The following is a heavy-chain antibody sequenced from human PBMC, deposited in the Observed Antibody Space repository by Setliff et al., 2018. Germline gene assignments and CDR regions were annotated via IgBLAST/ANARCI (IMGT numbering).Heavy chain of an antibody. CDR1: GGSFSGYY. D-gene: IGHD1-7*01. J-gene: IGHJ4*02. V-gene: IGHV4-34*01. CDR2: INHSGST. Sequence: SETLSLTCAVYGGSFSGYYWSWIRQPPGKGLEWIGEINHSGSTNYNPSLKSRVTISVDTSKTQFSLKLSSVTAADTAVYYCARAGNYRPYYFDYWGQGTLVTAPQ. CDR3: ARAGNYRPYYFDY.